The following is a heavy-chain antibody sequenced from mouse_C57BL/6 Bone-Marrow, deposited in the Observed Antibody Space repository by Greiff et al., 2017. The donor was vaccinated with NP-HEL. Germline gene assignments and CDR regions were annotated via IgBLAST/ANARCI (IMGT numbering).Heavy chain of an antibody. CDR2: ISNGGGST. J-gene: IGHJ1*03. D-gene: IGHD1-1*01. Sequence: EVKLVESGGGLVQPGGSLQLSCAASGFTFSDYYMYWVRQTPEKRLEWVAYISNGGGSTYYPDTVKGRFTISRDNAKNTLYLQMSRLKSEDTAMYYCARGTTVGATVHWYFDVWGTGTTVTVSS. CDR3: ARGTTVGATVHWYFDV. CDR1: GFTFSDYY. V-gene: IGHV5-12*01.